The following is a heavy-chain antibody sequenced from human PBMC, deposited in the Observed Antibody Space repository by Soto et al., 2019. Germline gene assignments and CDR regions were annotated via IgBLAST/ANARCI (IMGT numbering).Heavy chain of an antibody. CDR1: GFTFRDYY. D-gene: IGHD5-12*01. V-gene: IGHV3-11*06. J-gene: IGHJ6*02. CDR3: ARDRGGYDRLYYYHGMDV. Sequence: LRLSCAACGFTFRDYYMSWIRQAPGKGLEYISYISSSSGSTNYADSVKGRFTISRDNAKNSLYLQMSSLRAEDTAVYYCARDRGGYDRLYYYHGMDVWGQGATVTVSS. CDR2: ISSSSGST.